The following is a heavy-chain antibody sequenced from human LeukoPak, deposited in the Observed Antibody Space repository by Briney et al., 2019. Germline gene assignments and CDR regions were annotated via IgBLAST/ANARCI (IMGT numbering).Heavy chain of an antibody. D-gene: IGHD3-10*01. CDR2: IWYDGSNK. V-gene: IGHV3-33*01. CDR3: ARDGSLRGAFFDY. CDR1: GFTFSSYG. Sequence: PGGSLRLSCAASGFTFSSYGMHWVRQAPGKGLEWVAVIWYDGSNKYYADSVKGRFTISRDNSKNTLYLQMNSLRAEDTAVYYCARDGSLRGAFFDYWGQGTLVTVSS. J-gene: IGHJ4*02.